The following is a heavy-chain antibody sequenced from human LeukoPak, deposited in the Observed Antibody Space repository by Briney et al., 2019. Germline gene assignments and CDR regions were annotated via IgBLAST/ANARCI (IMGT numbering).Heavy chain of an antibody. CDR2: IFYLGST. CDR1: GGSISSGNFY. J-gene: IGHJ4*02. Sequence: QASQTLSLTCTVSGGSISSGNFYWSWIRQPPGKGLEWIGYIFYLGSTYYNLSLKSRVTMSVDTSKNQFSLKLRSVTAADTAVYYCARGRSGRRFGELSSLDYWGQGTLVTVSS. V-gene: IGHV4-30-4*01. D-gene: IGHD3-10*01. CDR3: ARGRSGRRFGELSSLDY.